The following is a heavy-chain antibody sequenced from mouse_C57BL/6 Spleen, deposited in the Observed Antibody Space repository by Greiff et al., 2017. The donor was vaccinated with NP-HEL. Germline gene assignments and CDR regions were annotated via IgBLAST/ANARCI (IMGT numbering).Heavy chain of an antibody. J-gene: IGHJ1*03. D-gene: IGHD2-5*01. CDR2: INPNNGGT. CDR1: GYTFTDYY. Sequence: VQLQQSGPELVKPGASVKISCKASGYTFTDYYMNWVKQSHGKSLEWIGDINPNNGGTSYNQKFKGKATLTVDKSSSTAYMELHSLTSEDSAVYYCATRESNPYWYFDVWGTGTTVTVSS. V-gene: IGHV1-26*01. CDR3: ATRESNPYWYFDV.